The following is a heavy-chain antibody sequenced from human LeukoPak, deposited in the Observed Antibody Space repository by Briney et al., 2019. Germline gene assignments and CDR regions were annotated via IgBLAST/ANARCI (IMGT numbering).Heavy chain of an antibody. Sequence: SVKVSCKXSGGTFSSYAISWVRHAPGQGLERMGGIIPIFGTANYSQKFQGRVTITADESTSTAYMELSSLRSEDTAVYYCASRYYNDSSGYYRPNLDYWGQGTLVTVSS. D-gene: IGHD3-22*01. J-gene: IGHJ4*02. CDR1: GGTFSSYA. V-gene: IGHV1-69*13. CDR2: IIPIFGTA. CDR3: ASRYYNDSSGYYRPNLDY.